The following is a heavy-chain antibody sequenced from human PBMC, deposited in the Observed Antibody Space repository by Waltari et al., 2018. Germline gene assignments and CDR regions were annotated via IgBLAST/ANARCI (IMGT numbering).Heavy chain of an antibody. J-gene: IGHJ3*02. CDR1: GYTLTELS. Sequence: QVQLVQSGAEVKKPGASVKVSCKVSGYTLTELSMHWVRQAPGKGLEWMGGFDPEDGETIYAQKFQGRVTMTEHTSTDTAYMELSSLRSEDTAVYYCATDGPHDAFDIWGQGTMVTVSS. CDR2: FDPEDGET. V-gene: IGHV1-24*01. CDR3: ATDGPHDAFDI.